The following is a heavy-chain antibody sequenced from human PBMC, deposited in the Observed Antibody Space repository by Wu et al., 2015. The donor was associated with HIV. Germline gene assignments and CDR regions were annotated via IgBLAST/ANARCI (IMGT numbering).Heavy chain of an antibody. Sequence: QVQLQESGPGLVKPSETLSLTCAVSGGSISSSNWWSWIRQPPGKGLEWIGGIYSNSESTNYNPSLKSRVTISKDTSKNQFSLKLSSVTAADTAVYYCARRYSGSYYHYFHYWGQGVLVTVSS. CDR2: IYSNSEST. CDR1: GGSISSSNW. V-gene: IGHV4-4*02. CDR3: ARRYSGSYYHYFHY. D-gene: IGHD3-22*01. J-gene: IGHJ4*02.